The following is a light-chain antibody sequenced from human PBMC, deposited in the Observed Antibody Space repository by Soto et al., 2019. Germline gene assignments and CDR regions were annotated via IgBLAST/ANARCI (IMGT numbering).Light chain of an antibody. CDR2: SND. CDR3: SAWDDRLNGWL. Sequence: QSVLTQPPSASGTPGQRVSISCSGSSSNIGSNTVNWYQELPGTAPKLLIYSNDQRPSGVPDRFSGSNSGTSASLAISGLQSEDEADYYCSAWDDRLNGWLFGGGTKVTVL. J-gene: IGLJ3*02. V-gene: IGLV1-44*01. CDR1: SSNIGSNT.